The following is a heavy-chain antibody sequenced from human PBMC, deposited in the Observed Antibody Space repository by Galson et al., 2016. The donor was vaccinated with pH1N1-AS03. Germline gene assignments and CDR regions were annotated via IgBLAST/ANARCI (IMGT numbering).Heavy chain of an antibody. CDR3: ARRRLFWTPGFDP. V-gene: IGHV4-39*07. D-gene: IGHD3/OR15-3a*01. CDR2: MSYSGST. CDR1: GGSIISSNYY. Sequence: LSLTCTVSGGSIISSNYYWGWLRQPPGKGLEWIGSMSYSGSTYYNPSLKSRVTISVDTSKNQFSLKLSSVTAADTAGYYCARRRLFWTPGFDPWGQGTLVTVSS. J-gene: IGHJ5*02.